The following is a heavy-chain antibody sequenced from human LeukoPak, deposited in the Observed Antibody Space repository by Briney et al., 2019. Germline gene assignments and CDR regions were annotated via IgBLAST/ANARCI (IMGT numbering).Heavy chain of an antibody. J-gene: IGHJ4*02. Sequence: PGGSLRLSCAASGFTFSNYGMHWVRQAPGKGLEWVAVISNDGSNKYYADSVKGRFTISRDNSKNTLYLQMNSLRAEDTAVYYCAKETGRWELEWGQGTLVTVSS. V-gene: IGHV3-30*18. D-gene: IGHD1-26*01. CDR2: ISNDGSNK. CDR3: AKETGRWELE. CDR1: GFTFSNYG.